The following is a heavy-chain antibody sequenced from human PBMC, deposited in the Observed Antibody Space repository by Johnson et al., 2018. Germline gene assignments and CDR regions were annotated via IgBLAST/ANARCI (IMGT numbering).Heavy chain of an antibody. CDR2: IIPIFGTA. V-gene: IGHV1-69*01. D-gene: IGHD6-19*01. Sequence: QVQLVQSGAEVKKPGSSVKVSCKASGGTFSSYAISWVRQAPGQGLEWMGGIIPIFGTANYAQKFQGRVTMTADESKGTAYMGLSSLRSEDTGVYYCARTEMGSGWSDYYGMDGWGQGATVTVAS. CDR1: GGTFSSYA. J-gene: IGHJ6*02. CDR3: ARTEMGSGWSDYYGMDG.